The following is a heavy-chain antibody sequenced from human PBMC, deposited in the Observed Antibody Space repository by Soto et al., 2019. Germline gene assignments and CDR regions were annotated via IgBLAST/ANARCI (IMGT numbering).Heavy chain of an antibody. CDR1: GGSITSYY. CDR2: IYDSGST. CDR3: ARDRAGSSGRLYYFDY. J-gene: IGHJ4*02. Sequence: PSETLSLTCTVSGGSITSYYWSWIRQPPGKGLEWIGYIYDSGSTNYNPSLKSRVTMSVDTSRNQFSLKLSSVTAADTAVYYCARDRAGSSGRLYYFDYWGQGTLVTVSS. V-gene: IGHV4-59*01. D-gene: IGHD6-19*01.